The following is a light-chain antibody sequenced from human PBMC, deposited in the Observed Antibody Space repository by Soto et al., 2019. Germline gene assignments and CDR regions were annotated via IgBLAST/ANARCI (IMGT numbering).Light chain of an antibody. CDR3: QQYHDGPPLT. V-gene: IGKV3D-15*01. CDR1: QSVSSN. CDR2: DAT. Sequence: DIVMTQSPATLSESPGERVTLSCRASQSVSSNLAWYQQKPGQPPRLLIYDATSRATGIPSRFSGSGSGTDFTLTITSLQSEDFAVYFCQQYHDGPPLTFGGGTKVEIK. J-gene: IGKJ4*01.